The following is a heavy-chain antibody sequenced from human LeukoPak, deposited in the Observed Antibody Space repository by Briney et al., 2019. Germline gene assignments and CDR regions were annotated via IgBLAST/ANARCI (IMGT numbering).Heavy chain of an antibody. CDR2: ISAYNGNT. V-gene: IGHV1-18*01. CDR3: ARDTRRITFGGVIVILGY. Sequence: ASVKVSCKASGYTFTSYGISWVRQAPGQGLEWMGWISAYNGNTNYAQKLQGRVTMTTDTSTSTAYMELRSLRSDDTAVYYCARDTRRITFGGVIVILGYWGQGTLVTVSS. CDR1: GYTFTSYG. J-gene: IGHJ4*02. D-gene: IGHD3-16*02.